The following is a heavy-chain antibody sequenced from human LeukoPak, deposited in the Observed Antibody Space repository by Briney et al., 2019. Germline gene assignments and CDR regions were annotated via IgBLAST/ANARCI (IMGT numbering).Heavy chain of an antibody. CDR3: ASDFTGRDDY. D-gene: IGHD2-8*02. J-gene: IGHJ4*02. Sequence: PGGSLRLSCAASGFTFSSYWMHWVRQAPGKGLVWVSCMNTDGSRTDYADSVKGRFTISRDNAKNTLYLQMNSLGAEDTAVYSCASDFTGRDDYWGQGTLVTVSS. V-gene: IGHV3-74*01. CDR1: GFTFSSYW. CDR2: MNTDGSRT.